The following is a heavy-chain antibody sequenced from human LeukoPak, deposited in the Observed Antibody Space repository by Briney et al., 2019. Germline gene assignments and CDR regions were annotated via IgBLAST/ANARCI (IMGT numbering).Heavy chain of an antibody. CDR1: GGSFSGYY. CDR2: INHSGST. CDR3: ARVMAVVPAATTYYYYYYMDV. J-gene: IGHJ6*03. D-gene: IGHD2-2*01. Sequence: PSETLSLTCAVYGGSFSGYYWSWIRQPPGKGLEWIGEINHSGSTNYNPSLKSRVTISVDTSKNQFSLKLSSVTAADTAVYYCARVMAVVPAATTYYYYYYMDVWGKGTTVTISS. V-gene: IGHV4-34*01.